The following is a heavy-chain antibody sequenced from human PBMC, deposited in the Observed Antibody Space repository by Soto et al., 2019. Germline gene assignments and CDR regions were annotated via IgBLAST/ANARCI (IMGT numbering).Heavy chain of an antibody. J-gene: IGHJ4*02. D-gene: IGHD3-22*01. V-gene: IGHV1-18*04. CDR1: GYSFTSYD. Sequence: ASVKVSCKASGYSFTSYDISWVRQAPGQGPEWMGWISGHNGNTNHPQSLQGRVTMTTDTSRNTAYMELRSLRSDDTAVYYCARYRFNYDDDTVYYYFDYWGQGTLVTVSS. CDR2: ISGHNGNT. CDR3: ARYRFNYDDDTVYYYFDY.